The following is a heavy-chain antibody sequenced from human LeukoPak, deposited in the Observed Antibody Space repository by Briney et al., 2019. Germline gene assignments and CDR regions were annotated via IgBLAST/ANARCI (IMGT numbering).Heavy chain of an antibody. D-gene: IGHD5-12*01. CDR2: ISGSGVTT. J-gene: IGHJ3*02. V-gene: IGHV3-23*01. CDR3: ASYDTPFDI. Sequence: GGSLRLSCAASGFTFSNYAMTWVRQAPGKGLEWVSTISGSGVTTYYADSVKGRFTISRDNSKNTLYLQMNSLRAEDTAVYYCASYDTPFDIWGQGTMVTVSS. CDR1: GFTFSNYA.